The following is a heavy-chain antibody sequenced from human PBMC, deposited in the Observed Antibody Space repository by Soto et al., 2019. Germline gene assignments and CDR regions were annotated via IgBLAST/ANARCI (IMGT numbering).Heavy chain of an antibody. Sequence: GGSLRLSCAASGFSFNDHAIHWVRQAPGRGLEWVALISYDGSNKYFADSVKGRFTISRDNSKNTLFLQMNSLRADDTAVYYCAKDQASGQGSFDSWGQGTLVTVSS. CDR3: AKDQASGQGSFDS. CDR2: ISYDGSNK. CDR1: GFSFNDHA. V-gene: IGHV3-30-3*02. J-gene: IGHJ4*02.